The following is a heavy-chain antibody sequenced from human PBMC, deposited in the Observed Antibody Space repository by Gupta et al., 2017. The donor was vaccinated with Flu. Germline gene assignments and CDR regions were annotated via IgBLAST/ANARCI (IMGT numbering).Heavy chain of an antibody. J-gene: IGHJ4*02. Sequence: MNWFRQAPGKGLELVSSISSDSNYIYYRDSVKGRFTISRDNAKNSLYLQMNSLRAEDTAVYYCARRCSSATCPSTDYWGQGTLVTVSS. CDR3: ARRCSSATCPSTDY. D-gene: IGHD2-2*01. CDR2: ISSDSNYI. V-gene: IGHV3-21*06.